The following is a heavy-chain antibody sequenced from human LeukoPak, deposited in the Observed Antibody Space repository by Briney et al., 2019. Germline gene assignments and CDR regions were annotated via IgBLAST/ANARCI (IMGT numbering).Heavy chain of an antibody. V-gene: IGHV4-61*09. CDR2: IYSSGST. CDR1: GASISSGSYY. Sequence: SETLSLTCTVSGASISSGSYYWSWIRQPAGKGLEWIGYIYSSGSTNYNPSLKSRVTIFVDTSKNQFSLKLSSVTAADTAVYYCARRSSTWSFDYWGQGTLVTVSS. D-gene: IGHD6-13*01. J-gene: IGHJ4*02. CDR3: ARRSSTWSFDY.